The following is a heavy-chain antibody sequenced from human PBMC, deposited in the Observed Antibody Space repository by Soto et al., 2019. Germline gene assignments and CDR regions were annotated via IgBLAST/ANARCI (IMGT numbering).Heavy chain of an antibody. D-gene: IGHD2-8*01. CDR3: AIVNGVSAPPYYYGMDV. V-gene: IGHV3-23*01. CDR1: GFTFSSYA. Sequence: GSLRLSCSASGFTFSSYAMSWVRQAPGKGLEWVSAISGSGGSTYYADSVKGRFTISRDNSKNTLYLQMNSLRAEDTAVYYCAIVNGVSAPPYYYGMDVWGQGTTVTVSS. J-gene: IGHJ6*02. CDR2: ISGSGGST.